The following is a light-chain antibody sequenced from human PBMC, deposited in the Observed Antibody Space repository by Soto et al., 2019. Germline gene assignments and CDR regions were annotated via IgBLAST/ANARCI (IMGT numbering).Light chain of an antibody. CDR3: HHYNSVSTLT. J-gene: IGKJ4*01. V-gene: IGKV1-5*03. CDR2: KAS. Sequence: TQSLATPTPTFGARVSIACPASQSISSWLAWYQQKPGKAPKLLIYKASALESGVPSRFSGSGSGTDFTLTISSRQPDDFATYNCHHYNSVSTLTLGGGTMV. CDR1: QSISSW.